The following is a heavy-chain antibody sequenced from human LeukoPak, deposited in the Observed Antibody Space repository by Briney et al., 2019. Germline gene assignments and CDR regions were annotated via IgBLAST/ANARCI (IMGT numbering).Heavy chain of an antibody. D-gene: IGHD3-3*01. V-gene: IGHV1-2*04. CDR2: INPNSGGT. Sequence: ASVKVSCKASGYTFTGYYMHWVRQAPGQGLEWMGWINPNSGGTNYGQKFQGWVTMTRDTSISTAYMELSRLRSDDTAVYYCARARGLVFGVAEYYYYGMDVWGQGTTVTVSS. CDR3: ARARGLVFGVAEYYYYGMDV. J-gene: IGHJ6*02. CDR1: GYTFTGYY.